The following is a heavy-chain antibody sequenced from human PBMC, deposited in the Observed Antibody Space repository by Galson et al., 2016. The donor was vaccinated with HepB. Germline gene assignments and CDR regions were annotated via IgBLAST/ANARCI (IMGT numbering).Heavy chain of an antibody. V-gene: IGHV4-59*08. D-gene: IGHD6-19*01. CDR1: GGSISSDY. Sequence: ETLSLTCTVSGGSISSDYWSWIRQPPGKGLEWIGYVCDSGITKYNPSLMSRVTISVDTSKTQFSLNLRAVTAADTAVYYCARHRQAVAGIFDYWGQGKMVTVSS. CDR3: ARHRQAVAGIFDY. J-gene: IGHJ4*02. CDR2: VCDSGIT.